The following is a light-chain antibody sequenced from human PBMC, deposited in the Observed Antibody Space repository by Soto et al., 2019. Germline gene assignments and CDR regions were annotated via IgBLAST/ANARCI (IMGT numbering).Light chain of an antibody. CDR2: DVS. CDR1: SSDVGGYNY. J-gene: IGLJ1*01. Sequence: QSVLTQPASVSGSPGQSITISCTGTSSDVGGYNYVSWYQQHPGKAPKLMIYDVSNRPSGVSNRFYGSKSGNTASLTISGLQADDEADYYCSSYTSTSTLVFGTGTKVTVL. CDR3: SSYTSTSTLV. V-gene: IGLV2-14*01.